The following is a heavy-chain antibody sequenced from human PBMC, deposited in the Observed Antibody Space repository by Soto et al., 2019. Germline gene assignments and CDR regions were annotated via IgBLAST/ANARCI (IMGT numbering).Heavy chain of an antibody. CDR1: GFSFSSYS. Sequence: EVQLVESGGGLGQPGGSLRLSCVGSGFSFSSYSMYWVRQAPGKGLEWVSEISSRSTTMYYADSVKGRFTISRDNAKNSLYLQMNRLRDEDTAVYYCARDGGSFYYYGMYVWGQGTTVTVSS. CDR3: ARDGGSFYYYGMYV. CDR2: ISSRSTTM. J-gene: IGHJ6*02. D-gene: IGHD3-10*01. V-gene: IGHV3-48*02.